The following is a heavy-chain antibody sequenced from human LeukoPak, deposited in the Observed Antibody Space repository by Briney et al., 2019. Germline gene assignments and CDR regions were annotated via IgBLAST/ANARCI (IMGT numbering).Heavy chain of an antibody. V-gene: IGHV3-30*04. Sequence: PGRSLRLSCAASGFSIIGYAMYWVRQAPGKGLEFVASISHDTTVRYRESVKGRFTISRDTSKNTVYLQMNALRAEDTALYYCTRTGLGYTLGNGLDAWGQGTLVTVSS. D-gene: IGHD5-12*01. CDR1: GFSIIGYA. CDR3: TRTGLGYTLGNGLDA. CDR2: ISHDTTV. J-gene: IGHJ5*02.